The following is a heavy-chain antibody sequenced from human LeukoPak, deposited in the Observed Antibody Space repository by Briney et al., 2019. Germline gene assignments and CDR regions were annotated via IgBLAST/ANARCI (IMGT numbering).Heavy chain of an antibody. Sequence: GASVKVSCKAYGYTFTGYYMHWVRQTPGQGLEWMGRINPNSGGTNYAQKFQGRVTMTRDTSISTAYMELSRLRSDDTAVYYCARELNTMVRGKLNWFDPWGQGTLVTVSS. V-gene: IGHV1-2*06. CDR3: ARELNTMVRGKLNWFDP. CDR1: GYTFTGYY. J-gene: IGHJ5*02. D-gene: IGHD3-10*01. CDR2: INPNSGGT.